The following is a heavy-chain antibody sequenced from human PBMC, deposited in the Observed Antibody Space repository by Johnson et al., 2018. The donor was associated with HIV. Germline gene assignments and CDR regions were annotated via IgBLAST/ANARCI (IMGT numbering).Heavy chain of an antibody. CDR3: PRETNSAMAGDAFDI. J-gene: IGHJ3*02. CDR2: IKQDGSEK. V-gene: IGHV3-7*01. D-gene: IGHD5-18*01. Sequence: VQLVESGGGVVQPGRSLRLSCAASGFTFSSYAMHWVRQAPGKGLEWVANIKQDGSEKYYVDSVKGRFTISRDNAKNSLYLQMNSLRAEDTAVYYCPRETNSAMAGDAFDIWGQGTMVTVSS. CDR1: GFTFSSYA.